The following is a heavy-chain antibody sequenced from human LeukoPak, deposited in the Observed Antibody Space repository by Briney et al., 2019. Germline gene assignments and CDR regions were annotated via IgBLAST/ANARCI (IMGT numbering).Heavy chain of an antibody. CDR1: GDSFSGYY. CDR2: INHSGST. D-gene: IGHD5-18*01. J-gene: IGHJ4*02. CDR3: ARAKGSTAMVARSYDY. Sequence: ESSETLSLTCAVYGDSFSGYYWSWLRQPPGKGLEWVGEINHSGSTNYNPSLKSRVTISVDTSKNQFSLKLSSVTAADTAVYYCARAKGSTAMVARSYDYWGQGTLVTVSS. V-gene: IGHV4-34*01.